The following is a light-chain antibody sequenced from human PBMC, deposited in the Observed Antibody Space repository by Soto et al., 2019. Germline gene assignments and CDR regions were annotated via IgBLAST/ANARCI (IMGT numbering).Light chain of an antibody. CDR3: QQYDGN. Sequence: DIQMTQSPSTLSASVGDRVIITCRASQSISTWLAWYQQKPGEGPKLLIYSASTLQSWGPSRFSGSGSGTEFTLTISGLQPDYCATYYCQQYDGNFGGGTRVEIK. CDR1: QSISTW. CDR2: SAS. J-gene: IGKJ4*01. V-gene: IGKV1-5*01.